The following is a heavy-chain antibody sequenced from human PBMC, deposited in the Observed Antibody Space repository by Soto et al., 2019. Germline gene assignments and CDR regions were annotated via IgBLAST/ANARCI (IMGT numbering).Heavy chain of an antibody. CDR1: GYTLTELS. Sequence: ASVKVSCMVSGYTLTELSMHWVRQAPGKGLEWMGGFDPEDGETIYAQKFQGRVTMTEDTSADTAYMELSSLRSEDTAVYYCATDISYYYDSSGSATGYWGQGTLVTVSS. D-gene: IGHD3-22*01. V-gene: IGHV1-24*01. J-gene: IGHJ4*02. CDR2: FDPEDGET. CDR3: ATDISYYYDSSGSATGY.